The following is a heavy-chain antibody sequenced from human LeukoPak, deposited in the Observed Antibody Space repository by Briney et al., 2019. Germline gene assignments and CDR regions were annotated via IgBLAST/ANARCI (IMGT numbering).Heavy chain of an antibody. CDR2: ISSSSSYI. CDR1: GFTFSSYI. D-gene: IGHD4-17*01. CDR3: ARDVSDYGDYLYFDY. Sequence: GGSLRLSCAASGFTFSSYIMNWVRQAPGKGLEWVSSISSSSSYIYYADSVKGRFTISRDNAKNSLYLQMNSLRAEDTAVYYCARDVSDYGDYLYFDYWGQGTLVTVSS. V-gene: IGHV3-21*01. J-gene: IGHJ4*02.